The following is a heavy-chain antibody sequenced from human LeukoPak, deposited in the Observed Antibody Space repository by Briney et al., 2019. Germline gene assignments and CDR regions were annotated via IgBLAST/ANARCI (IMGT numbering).Heavy chain of an antibody. CDR3: ARVDRPYCSGGSCPFDP. J-gene: IGHJ5*02. V-gene: IGHV3-23*01. Sequence: GGSLRLSFAASGFTFSSYAMSWVRQAPGKGLEWVSAISGSGGSTYYADSVKGRFTISRDNAKNSLYLQMNSLRAEDTAVYYCARVDRPYCSGGSCPFDPWGQGTLVTVSS. D-gene: IGHD2-15*01. CDR1: GFTFSSYA. CDR2: ISGSGGST.